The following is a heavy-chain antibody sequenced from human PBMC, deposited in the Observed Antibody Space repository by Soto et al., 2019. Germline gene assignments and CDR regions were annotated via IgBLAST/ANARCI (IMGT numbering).Heavy chain of an antibody. D-gene: IGHD2-2*01. CDR2: IYDDGTT. J-gene: IGHJ3*01. V-gene: IGHV4-59*03. CDR3: VSSRSAIYGDALDV. Sequence: PSETLSLTCSVSGGSIGSYFRNWLRQPPGKGLEWIGYIYDDGTTDYNPSLKSRVTILLDMSKNQSSLKLSSVTAADTAVYYCVSSRSAIYGDALDVWGQGTMVTVSS. CDR1: GGSIGSYF.